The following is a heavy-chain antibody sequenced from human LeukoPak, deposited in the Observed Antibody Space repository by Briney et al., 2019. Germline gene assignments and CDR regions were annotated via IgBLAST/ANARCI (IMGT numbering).Heavy chain of an antibody. D-gene: IGHD6-19*01. J-gene: IGHJ4*02. CDR2: ISSNGGST. Sequence: GGSLRLSCSASGFTFSSYAMHWVRQAPGKGLEYVSAISSNGGSTYYADSVKGRFTVSRDNSKNTLYLQMSSLRAEDTAVYYCVKDSDRSGWYLVDYWGQGTLVTVSS. V-gene: IGHV3-64D*06. CDR1: GFTFSSYA. CDR3: VKDSDRSGWYLVDY.